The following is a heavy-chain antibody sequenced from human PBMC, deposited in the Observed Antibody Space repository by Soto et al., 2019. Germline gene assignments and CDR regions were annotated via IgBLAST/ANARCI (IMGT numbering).Heavy chain of an antibody. V-gene: IGHV3-11*01. D-gene: IGHD3-22*01. J-gene: IGHJ4*02. CDR3: ARDKPSYHDSSGFYPVFDS. CDR2: ISSSGNTI. Sequence: PVGSLRLSCAGSGFVLSDYYMNWVRQAPGKGLEWLSYISSSGNTIFYADSVKGRFTISRDNTKNSLYLQVNSLRVEDTAVYYCARDKPSYHDSSGFYPVFDSWGQGTLVTVSS. CDR1: GFVLSDYY.